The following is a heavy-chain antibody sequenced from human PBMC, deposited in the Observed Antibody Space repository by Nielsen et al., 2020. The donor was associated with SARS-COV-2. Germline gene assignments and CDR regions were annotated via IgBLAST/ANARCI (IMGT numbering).Heavy chain of an antibody. CDR1: GFTFSNSW. V-gene: IGHV3-74*01. D-gene: IGHD1-1*01. CDR2: ISPDGDIV. CDR3: TNWNDGY. J-gene: IGHJ4*02. Sequence: GGSLRLSCAASGFTFSNSWLHWVRQAPGKGLGWVSRISPDGDIVNYADSVRGRLTTSRDNAKNTLYLQMNSLRSEDTAVYFCTNWNDGYWGQGTPVTVSS.